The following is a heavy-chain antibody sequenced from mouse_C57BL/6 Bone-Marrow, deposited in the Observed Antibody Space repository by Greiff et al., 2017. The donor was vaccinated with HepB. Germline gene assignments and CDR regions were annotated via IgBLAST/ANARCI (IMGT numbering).Heavy chain of an antibody. V-gene: IGHV1-82*01. CDR1: GYAFSSSW. Sequence: QVQLKESGPELVKPGASVKISCKASGYAFSSSWMNWVKQRPGKGLEWIGRIYPGDGDTNYNGKFKGKATLTADKSSSTAYMQLSSLTSEDSAVYFCARDDAVFAYWGQGTLVTVSA. D-gene: IGHD1-1*01. CDR3: ARDDAVFAY. J-gene: IGHJ3*01. CDR2: IYPGDGDT.